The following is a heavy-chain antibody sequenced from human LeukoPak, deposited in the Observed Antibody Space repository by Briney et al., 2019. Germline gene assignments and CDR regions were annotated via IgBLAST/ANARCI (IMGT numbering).Heavy chain of an antibody. J-gene: IGHJ4*02. CDR2: FSASDGSR. V-gene: IGHV3-23*01. Sequence: GGTLRLSCEDSGFSFSSYGISWVRQAPREGLGWVSGFSASDGSRYYADSVKGRFTISTDNSKNTLYLQMNSLRAEDTAVYYCAKNIGGFDYWGQGTLVTVSS. CDR3: AKNIGGFDY. D-gene: IGHD4-23*01. CDR1: GFSFSSYG.